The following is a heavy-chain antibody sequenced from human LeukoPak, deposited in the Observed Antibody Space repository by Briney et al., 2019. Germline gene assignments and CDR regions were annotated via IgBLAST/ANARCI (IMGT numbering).Heavy chain of an antibody. CDR1: GGTFSSYT. CDR2: IIPILGIA. V-gene: IGHV1-69*02. D-gene: IGHD6-13*01. J-gene: IGHJ5*02. CDR3: ARGGSSAAGKDHSCDP. Sequence: ASVKVSCNASGGTFSSYTISWVRQAPGQGLEWMGRIIPILGIANYAQKFQGRVTITADKSTSTAYMELSSLRSEDTAVYYCARGGSSAAGKDHSCDPWGQGTLVTVSS.